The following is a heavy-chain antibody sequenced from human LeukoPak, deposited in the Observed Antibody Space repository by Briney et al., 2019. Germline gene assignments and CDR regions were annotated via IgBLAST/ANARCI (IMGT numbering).Heavy chain of an antibody. CDR1: GGSISSSSYY. D-gene: IGHD6-19*01. CDR2: IYYSGST. J-gene: IGHJ4*02. V-gene: IGHV4-39*07. Sequence: SETLSLTCTVSGGSISSSSYYWGWIRQPPGKGLEWIGSIYYSGSTYYNPSLKSRVTMSVDTSKNQFSLKLSSVTAADTAVYYCARDQREEQWLVFLGYWGQGTLVTVSS. CDR3: ARDQREEQWLVFLGY.